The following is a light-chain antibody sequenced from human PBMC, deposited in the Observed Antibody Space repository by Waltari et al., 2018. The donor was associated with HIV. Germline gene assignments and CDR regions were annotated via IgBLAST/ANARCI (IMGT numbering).Light chain of an antibody. CDR1: QRINGN. J-gene: IGKJ4*01. CDR2: RAS. CDR3: QQYHNWPPLLP. Sequence: IVMKQSPATRSVSPGQRATLSCRASQRINGNLAWYQQKTGQAPRVVIYRASTRATGIPARFSGSGSGTEFTLTLSSLQSDYFSVYYCQQYHNWPPLLPFGGGTKVEI. V-gene: IGKV3-15*01.